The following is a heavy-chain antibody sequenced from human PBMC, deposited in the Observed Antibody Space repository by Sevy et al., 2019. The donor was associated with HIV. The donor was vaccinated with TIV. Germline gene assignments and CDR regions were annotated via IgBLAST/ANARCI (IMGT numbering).Heavy chain of an antibody. D-gene: IGHD2-21*02. CDR2: IYYSGST. CDR1: GGSISSGGYY. CDR3: ARPMVVVTDVFDL. J-gene: IGHJ3*01. Sequence: SETLSLTCSVSGGSISSGGYYWSWIRQHPGKGLEWIGYIYYSGSTYYNPSLKSRVTISVDTSINQFSLKLSSVTAADTAMYYCARPMVVVTDVFDLWGQGKMVTVSS. V-gene: IGHV4-31*03.